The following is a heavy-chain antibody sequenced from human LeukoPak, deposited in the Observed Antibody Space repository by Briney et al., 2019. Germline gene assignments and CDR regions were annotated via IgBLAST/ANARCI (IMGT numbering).Heavy chain of an antibody. D-gene: IGHD2-21*01. CDR1: GFTFSSYD. CDR2: IGTAGDT. V-gene: IGHV3-13*01. J-gene: IGHJ6*03. Sequence: GGSLRLSCAASGFTFSSYDMHWVRQATGKGLEWVSAIGTAGDTYYPGSVKGRFTISRDNAKNSLYLQMNSLRAEDTAVYYCARDLVVVIPMDVWGKGTTVTVSS. CDR3: ARDLVVVIPMDV.